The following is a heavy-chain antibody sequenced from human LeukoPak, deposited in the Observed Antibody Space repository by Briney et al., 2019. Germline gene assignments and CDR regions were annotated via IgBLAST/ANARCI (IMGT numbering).Heavy chain of an antibody. Sequence: GGSLRLSCAASGFTFSSYEMNWVRQAPGKGLEWVSLISWDGGSTYYADSVKGRFTISRDNSKNSLYLQMNSLRAEDTALYYCAKPNSSSWCGNFDYWGQGTLVTVSS. CDR2: ISWDGGST. D-gene: IGHD6-13*01. CDR3: AKPNSSSWCGNFDY. CDR1: GFTFSSYE. V-gene: IGHV3-43D*04. J-gene: IGHJ4*02.